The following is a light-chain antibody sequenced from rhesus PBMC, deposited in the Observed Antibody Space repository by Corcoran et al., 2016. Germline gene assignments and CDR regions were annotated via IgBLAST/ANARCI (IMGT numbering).Light chain of an antibody. CDR2: GVT. CDR3: CSFAITSSFI. V-gene: IGLV2S7*01. J-gene: IGLJ1*01. Sequence: QAAPTQPPSVSGSPGQSVTISCTGTSSDVGGYNYVSWYQQHPGKGPKLMIYGVTKRPSGVSDRFSGSKSGNTASLTISGRQAEDDADYYCCSFAITSSFIFGTGTRLTVL. CDR1: SSDVGGYNY.